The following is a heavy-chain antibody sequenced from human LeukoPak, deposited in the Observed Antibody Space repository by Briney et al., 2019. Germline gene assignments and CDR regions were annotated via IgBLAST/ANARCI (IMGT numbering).Heavy chain of an antibody. V-gene: IGHV4-39*02. Sequence: SETLSLTCSVSGGSISSSSYYWGWIRQPPGKGLEWIGSIYFSGNTYYNPSLKSRVTISVDTSKNQFSLKLSSVTAADTAVYYCARDRKGGIVVVPAAMYGPRRAMDVWGKGTTVTVSS. CDR1: GGSISSSSYY. CDR2: IYFSGNT. D-gene: IGHD2-2*01. CDR3: ARDRKGGIVVVPAAMYGPRRAMDV. J-gene: IGHJ6*03.